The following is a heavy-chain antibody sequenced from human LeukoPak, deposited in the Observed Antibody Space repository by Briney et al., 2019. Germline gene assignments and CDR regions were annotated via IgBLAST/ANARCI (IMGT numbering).Heavy chain of an antibody. CDR2: IYYSGIT. CDR3: ARDSGYASDY. J-gene: IGHJ4*02. D-gene: IGHD5-12*01. V-gene: IGHV4-31*03. CDR1: GGSISSGGYY. Sequence: SQTLSLTCTVSGGSISSGGYYWSWIRQHPGKGLEWIGYIYYSGITYYNPSLKSRVTLSVDTSKNQFSLKLSSVTAADTAVYYCARDSGYASDYWGQGTLVTVSS.